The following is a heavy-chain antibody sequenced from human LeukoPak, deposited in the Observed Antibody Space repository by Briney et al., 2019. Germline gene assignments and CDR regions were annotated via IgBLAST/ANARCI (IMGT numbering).Heavy chain of an antibody. CDR3: ARDEYSGSTDAFDI. V-gene: IGHV3-30*03. D-gene: IGHD1-26*01. Sequence: GGSLRLSCAASGFTFSSYSMNWVRQAPGKGLEWVAVISYDGSNKYYADSVKGRFTISRDNSKNTLYLQMNSLRAEDTAVYYCARDEYSGSTDAFDIWGQGTMVTVSS. CDR1: GFTFSSYS. J-gene: IGHJ3*02. CDR2: ISYDGSNK.